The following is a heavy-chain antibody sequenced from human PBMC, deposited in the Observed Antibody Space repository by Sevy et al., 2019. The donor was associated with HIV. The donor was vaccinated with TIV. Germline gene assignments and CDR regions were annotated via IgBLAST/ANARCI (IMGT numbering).Heavy chain of an antibody. CDR2: ISSNGGST. Sequence: GGSLRLSCAAAGFTFSNYAMHWVRQAPGKGLEYVSAISSNGGSTYYANSVKGRFIMSRDNSKNTLYLQMGSLRAEDMAVYYCARGWSTVVTPVDYWGQETLVTVSS. V-gene: IGHV3-64*01. J-gene: IGHJ4*02. CDR3: ARGWSTVVTPVDY. D-gene: IGHD4-4*01. CDR1: GFTFSNYA.